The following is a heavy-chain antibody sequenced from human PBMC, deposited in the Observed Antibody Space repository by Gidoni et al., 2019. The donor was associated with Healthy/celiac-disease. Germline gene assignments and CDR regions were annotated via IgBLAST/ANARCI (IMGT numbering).Heavy chain of an antibody. J-gene: IGHJ5*02. CDR3: ARVVSLWFGEAEYNWFDP. V-gene: IGHV4-31*03. Sequence: QVQLQESGPGLVKPSQTLSLTCTFSGGSISSGGYYWSWIRQHPGKGLEWIGYIYYSGSTYYNPSLKSRVTISVDTSKNQFSLKLSSVTAADTAVYYCARVVSLWFGEAEYNWFDPWGQGTLVTVSS. CDR1: GGSISSGGYY. CDR2: IYYSGST. D-gene: IGHD3-10*01.